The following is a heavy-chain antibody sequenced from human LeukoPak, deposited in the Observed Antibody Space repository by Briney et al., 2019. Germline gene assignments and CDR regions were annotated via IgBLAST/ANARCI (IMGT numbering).Heavy chain of an antibody. Sequence: SGGSLRLSCAASGFTFSDYYMSWIRQAPGKGLEWVSYISSSGSTIYYADSVKGRFTISRDNAKNSLYLQMNSLRAEDTAVYYCAKDRNSPTDYGGNNYWGQGTLVTVSS. J-gene: IGHJ4*02. CDR1: GFTFSDYY. V-gene: IGHV3-11*01. CDR2: ISSSGSTI. CDR3: AKDRNSPTDYGGNNY. D-gene: IGHD4-23*01.